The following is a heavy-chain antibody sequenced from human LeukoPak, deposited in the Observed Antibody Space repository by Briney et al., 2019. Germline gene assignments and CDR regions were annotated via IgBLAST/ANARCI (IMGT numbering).Heavy chain of an antibody. CDR3: AGGMGGDTAAAFPYYYYGMDV. CDR2: MNPNSGNT. J-gene: IGHJ6*02. Sequence: GASVKVSCKASGYTFTSYDINWVRQATGQGLEWMGWMNPNSGNTGYAQKFQGRVTMTRNTSISTAYMELSRLRSDDTAVYYRAGGMGGDTAAAFPYYYYGMDVWGQGTTVTVSS. V-gene: IGHV1-8*01. D-gene: IGHD6-13*01. CDR1: GYTFTSYD.